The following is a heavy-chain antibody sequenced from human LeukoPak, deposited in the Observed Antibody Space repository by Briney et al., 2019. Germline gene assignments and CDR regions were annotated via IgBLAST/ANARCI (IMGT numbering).Heavy chain of an antibody. J-gene: IGHJ4*02. Sequence: GGTLRLSCAASGFTFSSYGMSWVRQAPGKGLEWVSAISGSGGSTYYADSVRGRFSISRDNSKNTVILQMNSLRVEDTAVYYCAKALYDSTGDGYWGQGTLVTISS. CDR2: ISGSGGST. CDR1: GFTFSSYG. V-gene: IGHV3-23*01. CDR3: AKALYDSTGDGY. D-gene: IGHD7-27*01.